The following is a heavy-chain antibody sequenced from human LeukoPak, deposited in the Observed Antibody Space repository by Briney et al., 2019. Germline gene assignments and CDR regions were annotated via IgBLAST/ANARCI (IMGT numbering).Heavy chain of an antibody. D-gene: IGHD3-10*01. Sequence: PGGSLRLSCAASGVTFSSDGMHWVRQAPGKGLERVADIWYDGSNKYYADSVKGRFTISRDNSKNTLYLQMNSLRAEDTAVYYCARNAYYYGSGSYLADFDYWGQGILVTASS. CDR3: ARNAYYYGSGSYLADFDY. V-gene: IGHV3-33*01. CDR2: IWYDGSNK. J-gene: IGHJ4*02. CDR1: GVTFSSDG.